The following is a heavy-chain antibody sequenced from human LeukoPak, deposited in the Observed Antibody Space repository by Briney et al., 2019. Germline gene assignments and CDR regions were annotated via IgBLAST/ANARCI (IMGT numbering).Heavy chain of an antibody. Sequence: SETLSLTCAVSGGSISSSNWWSWVRQPPGKGLEWIGEIYHSGSTNYNPSLKSRVTISVDKSKNQFSLKLSSVTAADTAVYYCVVVTAISYYFDYWGQGTLVTVSS. CDR1: GGSISSSNW. CDR3: VVVTAISYYFDY. V-gene: IGHV4-4*02. CDR2: IYHSGST. J-gene: IGHJ4*02. D-gene: IGHD2-21*02.